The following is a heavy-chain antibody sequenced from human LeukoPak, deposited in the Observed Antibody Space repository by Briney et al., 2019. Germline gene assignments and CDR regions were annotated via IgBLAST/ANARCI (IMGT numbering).Heavy chain of an antibody. Sequence: SETLSLTCAVYGGSFSGYYWSWIRQPPGKGLEWIGEINHSGSTNYNPSLKSRVTISVDTSKNQFSLKLSSVTAADTAVYYCARGDLELPMKTYYSDYWGQGTLVTVSS. CDR1: GGSFSGYY. CDR3: ARGDLELPMKTYYSDY. J-gene: IGHJ4*02. V-gene: IGHV4-34*01. D-gene: IGHD1-7*01. CDR2: INHSGST.